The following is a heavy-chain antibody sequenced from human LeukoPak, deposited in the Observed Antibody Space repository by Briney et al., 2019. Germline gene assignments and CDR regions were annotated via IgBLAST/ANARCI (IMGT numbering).Heavy chain of an antibody. Sequence: GGSLRLSCAASGFTFSSYAMSWVRQAPGKGLEWVSAISGSGGSTYYADSVKGRFTISRDNSKNTLYLQMNSLRAEDTAVYYCAKGPRITMVRGVIIIPNYFDYWGQGTLVTVSS. V-gene: IGHV3-23*01. CDR1: GFTFSSYA. J-gene: IGHJ4*02. CDR2: ISGSGGST. CDR3: AKGPRITMVRGVIIIPNYFDY. D-gene: IGHD3-10*01.